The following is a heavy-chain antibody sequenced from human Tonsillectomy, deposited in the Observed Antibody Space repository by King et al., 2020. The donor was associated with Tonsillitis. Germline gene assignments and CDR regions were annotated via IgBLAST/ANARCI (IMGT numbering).Heavy chain of an antibody. CDR3: ARGSSPIAAGGKLDQ. J-gene: IGHJ5*02. V-gene: IGHV4-34*01. Sequence: VQLQQWGAGLLKPSETLSLTCVVYGGSFSGYYWSWIRQPPGKGVEGIGEIHNSGSTNYNPSLKSRVTISVDTSKNQFSLKLSSVTAADTAVYYCARGSSPIAAGGKLDQWGQGTLVTVSS. CDR1: GGSFSGYY. CDR2: IHNSGST. D-gene: IGHD6-13*01.